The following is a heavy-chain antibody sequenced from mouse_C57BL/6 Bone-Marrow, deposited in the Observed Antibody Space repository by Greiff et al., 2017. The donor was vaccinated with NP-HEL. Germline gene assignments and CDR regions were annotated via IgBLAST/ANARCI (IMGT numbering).Heavy chain of an antibody. J-gene: IGHJ4*01. CDR2: INPYNGGT. Sequence: EVKLQESGPVLVKPGASVKMSCKASGYTFTDYYMNWVKQSHGKSLEWIGVINPYNGGTSYNQKFKGKATLTVDKSSSTAYMELNSLTSEDSAVYYCARSWGWFRENAMDYWGQGTSVTVSS. CDR3: ARSWGWFRENAMDY. V-gene: IGHV1-19*01. CDR1: GYTFTDYY. D-gene: IGHD2-3*01.